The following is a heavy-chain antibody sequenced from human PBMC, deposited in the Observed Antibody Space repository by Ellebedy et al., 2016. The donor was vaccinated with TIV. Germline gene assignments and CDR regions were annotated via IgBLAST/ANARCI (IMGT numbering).Heavy chain of an antibody. D-gene: IGHD3-9*01. Sequence: GESLKISCAASGFTFSSYGMHWVRQAPGKGLEWVAFIRYDGSNKYYADSVKGRFTISRDNAKNTLYLQMNSLRAEDTAVYYCARGLKERYFDWFLSRYYGMDVWGQGTTVTVSS. CDR2: IRYDGSNK. J-gene: IGHJ6*02. V-gene: IGHV3-30*02. CDR3: ARGLKERYFDWFLSRYYGMDV. CDR1: GFTFSSYG.